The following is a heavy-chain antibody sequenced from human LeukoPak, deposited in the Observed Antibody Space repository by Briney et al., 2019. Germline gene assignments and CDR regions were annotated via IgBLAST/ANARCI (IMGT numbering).Heavy chain of an antibody. D-gene: IGHD6-6*01. Sequence: ASVKVSCKASGYTFTGYYIHWVRQAPGQGLEWMGWIYPYSGDTNYAQNFQGRVTMTRDTSISTAYMELSSLKSDDTAVYYCARDRDSGSSLDIWGQGTMLTVSS. CDR2: IYPYSGDT. J-gene: IGHJ3*02. V-gene: IGHV1-2*02. CDR3: ARDRDSGSSLDI. CDR1: GYTFTGYY.